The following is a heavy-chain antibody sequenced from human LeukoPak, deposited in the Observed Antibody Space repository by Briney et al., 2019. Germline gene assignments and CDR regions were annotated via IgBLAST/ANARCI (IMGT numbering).Heavy chain of an antibody. CDR3: ARSLSSGSLYYFDY. J-gene: IGHJ4*02. D-gene: IGHD3-10*01. Sequence: SETLSLTCTVSGGSIRSYYWSWIRQPPGKGLEWIGYIYYSGSTNYNPSLKSRVTISVDTSKNQFFLKLTSVTAADTAVYYCARSLSSGSLYYFDYWGQGTLVTVSS. V-gene: IGHV4-59*08. CDR2: IYYSGST. CDR1: GGSIRSYY.